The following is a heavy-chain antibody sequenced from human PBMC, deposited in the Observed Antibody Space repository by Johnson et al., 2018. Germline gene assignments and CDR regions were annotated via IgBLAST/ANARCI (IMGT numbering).Heavy chain of an antibody. CDR1: GFTFDDYA. V-gene: IGHV3-9*01. CDR2: ISWNSGSI. Sequence: VQLVESGGGLVQPGRSLRLSCAASGFTFDDYAMHWVRQAPGKGLEGVSGISWNSGSIGYADSVKGRFTISRDNAKNSLYLQMNSLRAEDTALYYLAKDIKGIAAANILDAFDIWGQGTMVTVSS. CDR3: AKDIKGIAAANILDAFDI. J-gene: IGHJ3*02. D-gene: IGHD6-13*01.